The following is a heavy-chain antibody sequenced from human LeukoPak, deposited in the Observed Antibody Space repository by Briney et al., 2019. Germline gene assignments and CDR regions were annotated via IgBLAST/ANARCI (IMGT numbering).Heavy chain of an antibody. J-gene: IGHJ4*02. V-gene: IGHV3-20*04. CDR2: INWNGGST. CDR1: GFTFDDYG. Sequence: GGSLRLSCAASGFTFDDYGMSWVRQAPGKGLEWVSGINWNGGSTGYADSVKGRFTISRDNAKNSLYLQMNSLKAEDTAWYYCARERGRSTAGTFADYWGQGTLVTVSS. CDR3: ARERGRSTAGTFADY. D-gene: IGHD6-13*01.